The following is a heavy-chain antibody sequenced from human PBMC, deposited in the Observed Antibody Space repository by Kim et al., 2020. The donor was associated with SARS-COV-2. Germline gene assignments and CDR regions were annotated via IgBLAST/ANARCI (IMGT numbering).Heavy chain of an antibody. V-gene: IGHV4-61*07. Sequence: PSLKRRVTISVDTSKNQFSLKLSSVAAADTAVYYCAGRDSIGSSFSWFDPWGQGTLVTVSS. CDR3: AGRDSIGSSFSWFDP. J-gene: IGHJ5*02. D-gene: IGHD6-19*01.